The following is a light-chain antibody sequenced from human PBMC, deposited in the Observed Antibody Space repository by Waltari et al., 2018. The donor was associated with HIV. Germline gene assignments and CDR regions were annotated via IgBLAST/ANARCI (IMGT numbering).Light chain of an antibody. CDR3: CSYAGSYTEV. CDR1: SSDVGGYNY. J-gene: IGLJ2*01. Sequence: QSALTQPRSVSRSPGQSVTISCTGTSSDVGGYNYVSWYQQHPGKAPKLMIYDVSKWPSGVPDRFSGSKSGNTASLTISGLQAEDEADYYCCSYAGSYTEVFGGGTK. V-gene: IGLV2-11*01. CDR2: DVS.